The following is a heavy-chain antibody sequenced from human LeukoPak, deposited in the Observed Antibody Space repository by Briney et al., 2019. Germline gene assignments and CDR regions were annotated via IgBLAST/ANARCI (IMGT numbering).Heavy chain of an antibody. V-gene: IGHV4-39*02. D-gene: IGHD2-2*01. CDR1: SASISSSPYY. Sequence: SETLSLTCTVSSASISSSPYYWGWIRQSPGKGLEGIGSISYSGTTYYNPSLKSRVTISADTSKNHFSLKLSSVTAADTAVYYCARGPTYQPIDYWGQGTLVTVSS. CDR2: ISYSGTT. CDR3: ARGPTYQPIDY. J-gene: IGHJ4*02.